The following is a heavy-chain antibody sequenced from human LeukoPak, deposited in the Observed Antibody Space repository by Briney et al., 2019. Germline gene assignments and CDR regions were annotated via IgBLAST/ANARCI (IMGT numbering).Heavy chain of an antibody. V-gene: IGHV4-34*01. CDR1: GGSFSGYY. D-gene: IGHD1-14*01. J-gene: IGHJ6*03. Sequence: PSETLSLTCAVYGGSFSGYYWSWLRQPPGKGLEWIGEINHSGSTNYNPSLKSRVTISVDTSKNQFSLKLSSVTAADTAVYYCARNRRSPYYYYYSMDVWGKGTTVTVSS. CDR2: INHSGST. CDR3: ARNRRSPYYYYYSMDV.